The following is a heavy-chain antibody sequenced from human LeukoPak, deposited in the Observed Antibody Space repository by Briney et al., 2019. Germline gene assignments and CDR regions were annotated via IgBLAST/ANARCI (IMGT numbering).Heavy chain of an antibody. V-gene: IGHV5-51*01. CDR2: IYPGDSDT. J-gene: IGHJ4*02. CDR3: ATLPNFDY. Sequence: GESLKLSCKASGYAFTNYWIGWVRQMPGKGLEWMGVIYPGDSDTRYSPSFQGQVTISADKSINTAYLQWSSLKASDTARYYCATLPNFDYWGQGTLVTVSS. CDR1: GYAFTNYW.